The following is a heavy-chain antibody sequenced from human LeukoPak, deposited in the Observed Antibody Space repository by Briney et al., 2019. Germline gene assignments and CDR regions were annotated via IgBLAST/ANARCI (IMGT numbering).Heavy chain of an antibody. V-gene: IGHV4-38-2*01. CDR3: ARNRSVTTTPGFDH. CDR2: IYHSGST. D-gene: IGHD4-17*01. CDR1: GYSIRSGDY. J-gene: IGHJ4*02. Sequence: SETLSLTCAVSGYSIRSGDYWGWLRQSPGKVLEWIGSIYHSGSTHYNPSLKSRVTISVDTSKNQFPLMLSSVTAADTAVYYCARNRSVTTTPGFDHWGQGTLVTVSS.